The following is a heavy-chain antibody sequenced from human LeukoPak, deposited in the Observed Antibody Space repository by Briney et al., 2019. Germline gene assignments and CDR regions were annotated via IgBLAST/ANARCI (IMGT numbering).Heavy chain of an antibody. V-gene: IGHV3-23*01. CDR2: ISGSGGYT. CDR1: GFTFSIHA. D-gene: IGHD2-21*01. Sequence: GGSLRLSCAASGFTFSIHAMSWVRQAPGKGLEWVSAISGSGGYTYYVDSVKGRFTISRDNSKNTLYLQMNSLRAEDTAVYYCAKDRIVGSLDYWGQGTLVTVSS. J-gene: IGHJ4*02. CDR3: AKDRIVGSLDY.